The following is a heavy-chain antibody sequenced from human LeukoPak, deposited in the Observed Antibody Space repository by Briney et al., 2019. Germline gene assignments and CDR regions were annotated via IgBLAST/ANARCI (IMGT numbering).Heavy chain of an antibody. CDR2: MNPNSGNT. Sequence: ASVKVSCKASGYTFTSYDINWVRQATGQGLEWVGWMNPNSGNTGYAQKFQGRVTMTRNTSISTAYMELSSLRSEDTAVYYCARDYVWGSYRFDAFDIWGQGTMVTVSS. CDR3: ARDYVWGSYRFDAFDI. CDR1: GYTFTSYD. D-gene: IGHD3-16*02. J-gene: IGHJ3*02. V-gene: IGHV1-8*01.